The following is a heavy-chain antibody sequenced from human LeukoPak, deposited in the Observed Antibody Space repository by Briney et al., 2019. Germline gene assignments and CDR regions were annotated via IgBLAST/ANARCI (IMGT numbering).Heavy chain of an antibody. J-gene: IGHJ6*02. V-gene: IGHV1-18*01. D-gene: IGHD1-1*01. Sequence: MGWISAYNGNTNYAQKLQGRVTMTTDTSTSTAYMELRSLRSDDTAVYYCARDLEYYYGMDVWGQGTTVTVSS. CDR2: ISAYNGNT. CDR3: ARDLEYYYGMDV.